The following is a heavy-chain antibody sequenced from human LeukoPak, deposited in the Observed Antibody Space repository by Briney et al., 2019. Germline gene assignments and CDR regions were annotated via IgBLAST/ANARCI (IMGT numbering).Heavy chain of an antibody. D-gene: IGHD2-15*01. V-gene: IGHV4-4*02. J-gene: IGHJ4*02. Sequence: PSGTLSLTCAVSGGSVSSSNWWSWVRQPPGKGLEWIGEIYHSGSTNYNPSLKSRVTISVDKSKNQFSLKLSSVTAADTAVYYCARNFERDCSGGSCYPEGFDYWGQGTLVTVSS. CDR3: ARNFERDCSGGSCYPEGFDY. CDR2: IYHSGST. CDR1: GGSVSSSNW.